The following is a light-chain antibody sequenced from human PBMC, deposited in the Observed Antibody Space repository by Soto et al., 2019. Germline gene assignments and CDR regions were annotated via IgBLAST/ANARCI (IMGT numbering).Light chain of an antibody. CDR3: QHRSTWPLT. CDR2: DTS. J-gene: IGKJ4*01. V-gene: IGKV3D-20*02. CDR1: QSVSNSY. Sequence: EIVLTQSPGTLSLSPGERATLSCRASQSVSNSYVAWYQQKSGQAPRLLIYDTSSRVTGIPDRFSGSGSGTDFTLTISSLEPEDFAVYYCQHRSTWPLTFGGGTKVDIK.